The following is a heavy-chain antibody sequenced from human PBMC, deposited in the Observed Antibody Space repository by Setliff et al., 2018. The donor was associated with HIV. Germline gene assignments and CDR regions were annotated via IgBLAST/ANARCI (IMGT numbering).Heavy chain of an antibody. CDR1: GGSISSGSYY. Sequence: SETLSLTCTVSGGSISSGSYYWSWIRQPAGKGLERIGHIHTSGSTKYNPSLKGRVTISADTSKNQFSLNLSSVTAAETAVYYCARVGYHGSGRYSFDYWGQGTLVTVSS. V-gene: IGHV4-61*09. J-gene: IGHJ4*02. D-gene: IGHD3-10*01. CDR2: IHTSGST. CDR3: ARVGYHGSGRYSFDY.